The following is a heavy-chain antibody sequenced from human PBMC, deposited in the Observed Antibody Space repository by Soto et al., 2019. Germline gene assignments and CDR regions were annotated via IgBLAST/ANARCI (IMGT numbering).Heavy chain of an antibody. CDR3: ASCSFILRRYYYGMDV. CDR2: IIPIFGTA. Sequence: QVQLVQSGAEVKKPGSSVKVSCKASGGTFSSYAISWVRQAPGQGLEWMGGIIPIFGTANYAQKFQGRVTITADESTSTDYMELSSLRSEDTDVYYRASCSFILRRYYYGMDVWGQGTTVTVSS. V-gene: IGHV1-69*01. J-gene: IGHJ6*02. D-gene: IGHD1-26*01. CDR1: GGTFSSYA.